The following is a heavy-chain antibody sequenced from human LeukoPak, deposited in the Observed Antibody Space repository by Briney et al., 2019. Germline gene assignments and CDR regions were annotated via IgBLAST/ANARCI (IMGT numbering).Heavy chain of an antibody. CDR1: GYTFTSYA. J-gene: IGHJ4*02. V-gene: IGHV7-4-1*02. CDR3: ARLGYCSSTSCQYGSGLDY. CDR2: INTNTGNP. Sequence: ASVKVSCKASGYTFTSYAMNWVRQAPGQGLEWMGWINTNTGNPTYAQGFTGRFVFSLDTSVSTAYLQISSLRSEDTAVYYCARLGYCSSTSCQYGSGLDYWGQGTLVTVSS. D-gene: IGHD2-2*01.